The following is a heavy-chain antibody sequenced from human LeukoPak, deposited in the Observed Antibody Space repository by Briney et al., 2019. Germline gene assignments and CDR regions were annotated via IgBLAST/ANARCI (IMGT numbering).Heavy chain of an antibody. CDR3: ATLTYSADYGMDV. J-gene: IGHJ6*02. V-gene: IGHV1-3*01. D-gene: IGHD2-15*01. Sequence: ASVKVFCKASGYTFAKYAIHWVRQAPGQRLEWMGWINAGNGNTRYSQKFQGGVTITRDTSASTAYMELSSLRSEDTAVYYCATLTYSADYGMDVWGQGTTVTVSS. CDR2: INAGNGNT. CDR1: GYTFAKYA.